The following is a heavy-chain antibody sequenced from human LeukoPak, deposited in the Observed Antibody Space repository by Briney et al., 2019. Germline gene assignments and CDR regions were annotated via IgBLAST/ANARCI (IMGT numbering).Heavy chain of an antibody. J-gene: IGHJ4*02. D-gene: IGHD3-10*01. V-gene: IGHV3-48*01. CDR3: ARVAYGSGSYYGTFDY. CDR2: ISSTSSTI. CDR1: GFTFSSHG. Sequence: GGSLRLSCAASGFTFSSHGVNWVRQAPGKGLEWVSYISSTSSTIYHAASVRGRITISRDNAKNSLYLEMNSLRVEDTAVYYCARVAYGSGSYYGTFDYWGQGTLVTVSS.